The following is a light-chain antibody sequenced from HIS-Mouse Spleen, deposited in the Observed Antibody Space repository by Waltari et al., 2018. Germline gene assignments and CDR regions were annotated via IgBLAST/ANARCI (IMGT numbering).Light chain of an antibody. CDR3: QQFNSYALS. Sequence: AIHLTQSPSSLSASVRDIDTITCLARQCFSSALTWYQQKPGKAAKLLIYDSSRLESGVASRLSRSGSGPDFTLTISSLLPEDFAPYYCQQFNSYALSFGRGNKVESK. J-gene: IGKJ4*01. CDR1: QCFSSA. CDR2: DSS. V-gene: IGKV1-13*02.